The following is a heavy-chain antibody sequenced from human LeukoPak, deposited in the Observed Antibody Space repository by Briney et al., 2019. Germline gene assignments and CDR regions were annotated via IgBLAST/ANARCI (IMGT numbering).Heavy chain of an antibody. Sequence: PSQTLSLTCTVSGGSISSGDYYWSWLRQPPGKGLEWIGYIYYSGSTYYNPSLKSRVAISVDTSKNQFSLKLSSVTAADTAVYYCARGMTTDYYYYYYGMDVWGQGTTVTVSS. V-gene: IGHV4-30-4*01. CDR1: GGSISSGDYY. J-gene: IGHJ6*02. CDR3: ARGMTTDYYYYYYGMDV. D-gene: IGHD4-17*01. CDR2: IYYSGST.